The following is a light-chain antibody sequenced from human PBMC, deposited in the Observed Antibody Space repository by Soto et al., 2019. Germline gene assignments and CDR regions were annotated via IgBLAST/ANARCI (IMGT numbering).Light chain of an antibody. J-gene: IGKJ2*01. V-gene: IGKV1-5*03. Sequence: DIQMTQSPSTLSASLGDRGTITCRASQSISSWLAWYQQKPGKAPKILIYKASSLESGVPSRFSGSGSGTEFTLTISSLQPDDFETYYCQQYKAYPYTFAQGTKVDI. CDR2: KAS. CDR1: QSISSW. CDR3: QQYKAYPYT.